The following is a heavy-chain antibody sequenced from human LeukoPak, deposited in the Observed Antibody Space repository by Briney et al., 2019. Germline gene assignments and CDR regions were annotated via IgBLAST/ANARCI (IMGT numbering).Heavy chain of an antibody. J-gene: IGHJ5*02. V-gene: IGHV4-30-2*01. CDR2: IYHSGST. CDR3: ARVLRYCHP. D-gene: IGHD2-15*01. Sequence: SETLSLTCAVSGGSISSGGYSWSWIRQPPGKGLEWIGYIYHSGSTYYNPSLKSRVTISVDRSKNQFSLKLSSVTAADTAVYYCARVLRYCHPCGQGTLVTVSS. CDR1: GGSISSGGYS.